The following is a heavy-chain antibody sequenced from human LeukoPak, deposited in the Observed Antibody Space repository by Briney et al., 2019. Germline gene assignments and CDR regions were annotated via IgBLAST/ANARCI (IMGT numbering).Heavy chain of an antibody. D-gene: IGHD3-3*01. V-gene: IGHV3-30*18. J-gene: IGHJ4*02. CDR3: AKILWNGYYIDY. CDR1: GFTFSSYG. CDR2: ISYDGSNK. Sequence: GRSLGLSCAASGFTFSSYGMHWVRQAPGKGLEWVAVISYDGSNKYYADSVKGRFTISRDNSKNTLYLQMNSLRAEDTAIYYCAKILWNGYYIDYWGQGTLVTVSS.